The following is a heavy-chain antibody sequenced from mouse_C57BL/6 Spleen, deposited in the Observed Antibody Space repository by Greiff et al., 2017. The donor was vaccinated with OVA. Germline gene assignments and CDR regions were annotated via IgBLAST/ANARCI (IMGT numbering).Heavy chain of an antibody. J-gene: IGHJ2*01. V-gene: IGHV14-3*01. D-gene: IGHD2-5*01. CDR2: IAPANGNT. CDR3: ATGSNYGFYYFDY. CDR1: GFNIKNTY. Sequence: EVQLQQSVAELVRPGASVKLSCTASGFNIKNTYMHWVKQRPEQGLEWIGRIAPANGNTKYAPKFQGKATITADTSSNTAYLQLSSLTSEDTAIYYCATGSNYGFYYFDYWGQGTTLTVSS.